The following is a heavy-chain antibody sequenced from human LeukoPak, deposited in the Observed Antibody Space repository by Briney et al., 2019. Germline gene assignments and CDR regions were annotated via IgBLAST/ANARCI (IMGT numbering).Heavy chain of an antibody. CDR1: GFTFSSYG. CDR2: IRYDGSNE. Sequence: PGGSLRLSCAASGFTFSSYGMHWVRQAPGKGLEWVSFIRYDGSNEYYADSVRGRFTISRDNSKNTLYLQMNSLRAEDTAVYYCARDLTIVVVIEDAFDIWGQGTMVTVSS. V-gene: IGHV3-30*02. D-gene: IGHD3-22*01. J-gene: IGHJ3*02. CDR3: ARDLTIVVVIEDAFDI.